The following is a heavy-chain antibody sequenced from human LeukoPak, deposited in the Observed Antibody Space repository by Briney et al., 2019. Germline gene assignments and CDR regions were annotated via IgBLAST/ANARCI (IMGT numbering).Heavy chain of an antibody. V-gene: IGHV3-7*01. Sequence: PGGSLRLSCVASGFTFSSYWMSWVRQAPGKGLEWVANIKQDESEKYYVDSVKGRFTISRDNAKNSLYLQMNSLRAEDTAVYYCASVYSGSYYESGGVFDYWGQGTLVTVSS. D-gene: IGHD1-26*01. J-gene: IGHJ4*02. CDR2: IKQDESEK. CDR3: ASVYSGSYYESGGVFDY. CDR1: GFTFSSYW.